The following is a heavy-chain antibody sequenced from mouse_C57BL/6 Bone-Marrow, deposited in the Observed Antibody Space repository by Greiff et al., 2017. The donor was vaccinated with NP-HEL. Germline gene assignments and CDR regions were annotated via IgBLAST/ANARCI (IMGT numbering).Heavy chain of an antibody. J-gene: IGHJ2*01. V-gene: IGHV1-78*01. Sequence: VQLQESDAELVKPGASVKISCKVSGYTFTDHTIHWMKQRPEQGLEWIGYIYPRDGSTKYNEKFKGKATLTADKSSSTAYMQLNSLTSEDSAVYFCARSGGYGNYPVYFDYWGQGTTLTVSS. D-gene: IGHD2-1*01. CDR2: IYPRDGST. CDR3: ARSGGYGNYPVYFDY. CDR1: GYTFTDHT.